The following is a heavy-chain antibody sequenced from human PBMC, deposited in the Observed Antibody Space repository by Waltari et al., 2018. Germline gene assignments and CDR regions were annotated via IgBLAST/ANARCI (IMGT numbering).Heavy chain of an antibody. CDR2: FDPEDGET. D-gene: IGHD6-13*01. CDR1: GYTLTALS. V-gene: IGHV1-24*01. CDR3: ATEASIAAAGTFNGMDV. Sequence: QVQLVPSGAEVKKPGASVKVSCKVSGYTLTALSMHSVRQAPGKGFEWMGGFDPEDGETIYAQKFQGRVTMTEDTSTDTAYMELSSLRSEDTAVYYCATEASIAAAGTFNGMDVWGQGTTVTVSS. J-gene: IGHJ6*02.